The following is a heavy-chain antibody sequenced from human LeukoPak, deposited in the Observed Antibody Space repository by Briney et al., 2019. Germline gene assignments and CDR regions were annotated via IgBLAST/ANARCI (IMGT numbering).Heavy chain of an antibody. CDR3: AKATPGSGDY. CDR1: GFTFTSYD. J-gene: IGHJ4*02. Sequence: PGRSLRLSCAASGFTFTSYDMSWVRQAPGKGLEWVSAISGSGGRTYYADSVKGRFIISRDNSRNTLFLQMSSLRAEDTAVYYCAKATPGSGDYWGQGTLVTVSS. CDR2: ISGSGGRT. V-gene: IGHV3-23*01. D-gene: IGHD3-10*01.